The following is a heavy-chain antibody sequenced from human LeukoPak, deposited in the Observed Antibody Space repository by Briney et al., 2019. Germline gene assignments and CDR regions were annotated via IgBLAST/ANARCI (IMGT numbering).Heavy chain of an antibody. Sequence: SGTLPFTGVFYGASAIIGPWGGWVPQPPGKGLEWIGEVHQTGSTNYNPSLKSRVTISMDTSKNQFSLTMTSVTAADTAIYLCARNDYYSAAYWGQGTLVTVSA. CDR2: VHQTGST. J-gene: IGHJ4*02. CDR3: ARNDYYSAAY. D-gene: IGHD3-16*01. CDR1: GASAIIGPW. V-gene: IGHV4-4*02.